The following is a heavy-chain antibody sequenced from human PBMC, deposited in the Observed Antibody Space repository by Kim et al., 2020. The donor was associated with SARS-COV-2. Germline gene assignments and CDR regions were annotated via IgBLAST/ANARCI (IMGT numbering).Heavy chain of an antibody. Sequence: SETLSLTCTVSGDSISRYYWSWIRQPAGKGLEWIGRIQISETTHYNPSLKSRVTMSVDTSKNQFSLKLSSVTAADTAVYYCARDDPVYCGGDCYLNLDP. V-gene: IGHV4-4*07. CDR2: IQISETT. J-gene: IGHJ5*02. CDR1: GDSISRYY. CDR3: ARDDPVYCGGDCYLNLDP. D-gene: IGHD2-21*02.